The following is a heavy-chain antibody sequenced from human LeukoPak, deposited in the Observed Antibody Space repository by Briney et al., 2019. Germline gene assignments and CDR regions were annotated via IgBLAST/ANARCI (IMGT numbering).Heavy chain of an antibody. V-gene: IGHV4-38-2*01. CDR2: IYHSGST. CDR3: ARAPPTDYDFWSGPYYYYYYMDV. J-gene: IGHJ6*03. CDR1: GYSISSGYY. Sequence: SETLSLTCAVSGYSISSGYYWGWIRQPPGKGLEWIGSIYHSGSTYYNPSLKSRVTISVDTSKNQFSLKLSSVTAADTAVYYCARAPPTDYDFWSGPYYYYYYMDVWGKGTTVTVSS. D-gene: IGHD3-3*01.